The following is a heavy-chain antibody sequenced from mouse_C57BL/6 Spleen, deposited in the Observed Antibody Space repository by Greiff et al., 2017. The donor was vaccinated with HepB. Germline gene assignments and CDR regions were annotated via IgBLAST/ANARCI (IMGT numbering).Heavy chain of an antibody. V-gene: IGHV1-55*01. D-gene: IGHD1-1*01. J-gene: IGHJ2*01. CDR1: GYTFTSYW. CDR2: IYPGSGST. Sequence: QVQLQQSGAELVKPGASVKMSCKASGYTFTSYWITWVKQRPGQGLEWIGDIYPGSGSTNYNEKFKSKATLTVDTSSSTAYMQLSSLTSEDSAVYYCAREIITTVVAPGYWGQGTTLTVSS. CDR3: AREIITTVVAPGY.